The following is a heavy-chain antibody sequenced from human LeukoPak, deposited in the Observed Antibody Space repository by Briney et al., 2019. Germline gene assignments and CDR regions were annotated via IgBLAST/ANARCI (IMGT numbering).Heavy chain of an antibody. J-gene: IGHJ4*02. V-gene: IGHV3-23*01. Sequence: GGPLRLSCAASGFTFSNYAMNWVRQAPGKGLEWVSGISGSGDNTYYADSVKGRFTISRDNSKNTLYLRMNSLRVEDTAVYYCAKVKMGGNHYFDYWGQGTLVTVSS. CDR2: ISGSGDNT. D-gene: IGHD1-14*01. CDR1: GFTFSNYA. CDR3: AKVKMGGNHYFDY.